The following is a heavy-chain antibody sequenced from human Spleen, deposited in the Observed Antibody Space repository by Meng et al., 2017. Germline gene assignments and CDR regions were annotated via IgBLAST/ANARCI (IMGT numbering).Heavy chain of an antibody. V-gene: IGHV3-15*01. J-gene: IGHJ4*02. CDR3: TTDEEDYGDY. CDR1: GFYFNNAW. CDR2: IKSNTDGGTA. Sequence: GESLKISCAASGFYFNNAWMSWVRQAPGKGLEWVGRIKSNTDGGTAEYAAPVKGRFTITRDDPKNTLYLQMNSLKTEDTAVYYCTTDEEDYGDYWGQGTLVTVSS.